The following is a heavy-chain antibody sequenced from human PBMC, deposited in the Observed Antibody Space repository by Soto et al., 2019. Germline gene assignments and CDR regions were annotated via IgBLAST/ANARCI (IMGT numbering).Heavy chain of an antibody. J-gene: IGHJ4*02. V-gene: IGHV4-34*01. CDR1: GGSFSGYY. CDR3: ARETVREEAVDY. Sequence: PSETLSLTCAVYGGSFSGYYWSWIRQPPGKGLEWIGEINHSGSTNYNPSLKSRVTISVDTSKNQFSLKLSSVTAADTAVYYCARETVREEAVDYWGQGTLVTVSS. CDR2: INHSGST. D-gene: IGHD3-10*01.